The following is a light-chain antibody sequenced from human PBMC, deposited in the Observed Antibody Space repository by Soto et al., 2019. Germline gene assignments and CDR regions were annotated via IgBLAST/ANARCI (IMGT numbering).Light chain of an antibody. V-gene: IGKV4-1*01. CDR3: QQYYDTPSYT. CDR2: WAS. J-gene: IGKJ2*01. Sequence: DIVMTQSPDSLAVSLGERATINCKSSQSVLYNSNNKNYLAWYQQKPGQPPKLLIYWASTRESGVPDRFSGSGSGTHFTLTISSLQAEDVAVYYCQQYYDTPSYTFGQGTKLEIK. CDR1: QSVLYNSNNKNY.